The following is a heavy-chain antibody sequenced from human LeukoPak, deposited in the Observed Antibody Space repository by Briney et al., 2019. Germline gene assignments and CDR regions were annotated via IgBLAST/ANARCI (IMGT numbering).Heavy chain of an antibody. D-gene: IGHD1-26*01. CDR2: IIPILGIA. CDR1: GGTFSSYA. J-gene: IGHJ3*02. V-gene: IGHV1-69*04. Sequence: SVKVSCKASGGTFSSYAISWVRQAPGQGLEWMGRIIPILGIADYAQKFQGRVTITADKSTSTAYMELSSLRSEDTAVYYCAREGEIVGATRGAFDIWGQGTMVTVSS. CDR3: AREGEIVGATRGAFDI.